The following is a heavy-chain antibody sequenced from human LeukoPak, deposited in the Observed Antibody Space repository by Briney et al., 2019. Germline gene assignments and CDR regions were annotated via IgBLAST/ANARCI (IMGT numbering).Heavy chain of an antibody. CDR1: GYTFTSYY. V-gene: IGHV1-8*03. Sequence: ASVKVSCKASGYTFTSYYMHWVRQAPGKGLEWMGGFDPEDGETIYAQKFQGRVTITRNTSISTAYMELSSLRSEDTAVYYCARRDTAMDFDYWGQGTLVTVSS. D-gene: IGHD5-18*01. CDR3: ARRDTAMDFDY. CDR2: FDPEDGET. J-gene: IGHJ4*02.